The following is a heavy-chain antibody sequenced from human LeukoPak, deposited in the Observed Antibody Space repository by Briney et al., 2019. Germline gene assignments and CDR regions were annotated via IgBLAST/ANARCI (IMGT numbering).Heavy chain of an antibody. Sequence: GGSLRLSCAASGFTFSNYWMSWLRQAPGKGLEWVANIKQDGSEKYYVDSVKGRFTISRDNAKKSLYLQMNSLRAEDTAVYYCARDNEYYYYMDVWGKGTTVTVSS. CDR3: ARDNEYYYYMDV. D-gene: IGHD6-6*01. CDR2: IKQDGSEK. CDR1: GFTFSNYW. V-gene: IGHV3-7*01. J-gene: IGHJ6*03.